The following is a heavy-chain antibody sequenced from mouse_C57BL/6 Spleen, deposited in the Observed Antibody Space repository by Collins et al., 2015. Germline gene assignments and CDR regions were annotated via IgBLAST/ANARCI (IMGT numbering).Heavy chain of an antibody. J-gene: IGHJ2*01. V-gene: IGHV1-78*01. Sequence: QVQLQQSDAELVKPGASVKISCKVSGYTFTDHTIHWMRQRPEQGLEWIGFIYPRDSNTKYNEKFKGKATLTADKSSTTAYMQLNSLTSEDSAVYFCARPYFGTISPFDYWGQGTTLTVSS. CDR1: GYTFTDHT. CDR2: IYPRDSNT. D-gene: IGHD1-1*01. CDR3: ARPYFGTISPFDY.